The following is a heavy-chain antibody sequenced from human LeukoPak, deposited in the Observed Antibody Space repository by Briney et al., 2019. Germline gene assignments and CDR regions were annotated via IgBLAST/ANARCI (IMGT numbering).Heavy chain of an antibody. Sequence: PGGSRRLSCAASGFTFNLYGMSWVRQVPGKGLEWVSGISGHGANTYYADSVKGRFTISRDNSKNTVFLQMNSLTVEDTAVYHCAKDRGPYLGIDNNWFDPWGQGTLVIVSS. CDR2: ISGHGANT. J-gene: IGHJ5*02. D-gene: IGHD1-1*01. CDR3: AKDRGPYLGIDNNWFDP. CDR1: GFTFNLYG. V-gene: IGHV3-23*01.